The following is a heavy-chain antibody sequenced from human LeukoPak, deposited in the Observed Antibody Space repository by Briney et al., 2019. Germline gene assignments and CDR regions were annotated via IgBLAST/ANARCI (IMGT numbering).Heavy chain of an antibody. V-gene: IGHV4-34*11. CDR2: IYYSGST. CDR1: GGSFSGYY. D-gene: IGHD6-6*01. CDR3: ARGAARPLGYYYYYMDV. Sequence: SETLSLTCAVYGGSFSGYYWSWIRQPPGKGLEWIGYIYYSGSTNYNPSFKSRATISVDTSKNQFSLKLTSVTAADTAVYYCARGAARPLGYYYYYMDVWGKGTTVTVSS. J-gene: IGHJ6*03.